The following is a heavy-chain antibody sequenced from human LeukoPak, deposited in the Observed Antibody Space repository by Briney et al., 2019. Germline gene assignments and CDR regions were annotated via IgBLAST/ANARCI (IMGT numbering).Heavy chain of an antibody. J-gene: IGHJ4*02. D-gene: IGHD3-9*01. CDR1: GGSFSGYY. CDR2: INHSGST. V-gene: IGHV4-34*01. CDR3: ARANGYDILTGYYTSSIDH. Sequence: SETLSLTCAVYGGSFSGYYWSWIRQPPGKGLEWIGEINHSGSTNYNPSLKSRVTISVDTSKNQFSLKLSSVTAADTAVYYCARANGYDILTGYYTSSIDHWGQGTLVTVSS.